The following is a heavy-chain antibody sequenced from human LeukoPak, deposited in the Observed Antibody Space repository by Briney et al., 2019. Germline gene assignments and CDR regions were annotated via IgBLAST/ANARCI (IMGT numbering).Heavy chain of an antibody. D-gene: IGHD3-22*01. J-gene: IGHJ4*02. CDR3: ARVKDDSRGYYPFDY. CDR2: IYYIGST. CDR1: GGSISSYY. V-gene: IGHV4-59*01. Sequence: SETLSLTCTVSGGSISSYYWSWIRQPPGRGREWVGYIYYIGSTNYNTSLKGGVTISVATPKHQFYLKLSYVTAADTAVYYCARVKDDSRGYYPFDYWGQGTLVTVSS.